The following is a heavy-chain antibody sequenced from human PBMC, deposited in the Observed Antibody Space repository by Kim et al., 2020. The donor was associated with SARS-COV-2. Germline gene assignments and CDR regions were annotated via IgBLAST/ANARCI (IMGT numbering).Heavy chain of an antibody. Sequence: GGSLRLSCAASGFTFSNAWMSWVRQAPGKGLEWVGRIKSKTDGGTTDYAAPVKGRFTISRDDSKNTLYLQMNSLKTEDTAVYYCTTALSGMVRRVNHYWGQGTLVTVSS. CDR2: IKSKTDGGTT. J-gene: IGHJ4*02. V-gene: IGHV3-15*01. D-gene: IGHD3-10*01. CDR1: GFTFSNAW. CDR3: TTALSGMVRRVNHY.